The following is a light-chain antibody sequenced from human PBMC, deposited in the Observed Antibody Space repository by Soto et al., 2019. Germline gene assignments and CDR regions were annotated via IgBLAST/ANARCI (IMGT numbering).Light chain of an antibody. J-gene: IGKJ1*01. CDR3: QQYIDWPRT. CDR2: GAS. Sequence: EIVMTQSPATLSVSPGDRATLSCRASQSVSSNLAWFQQKPGQAPRLLIYGASIRATGTPARFSGSGSGTEFTLTVSSLQSEDFAVYYCQQYIDWPRTFGQGTKVEI. V-gene: IGKV3-15*01. CDR1: QSVSSN.